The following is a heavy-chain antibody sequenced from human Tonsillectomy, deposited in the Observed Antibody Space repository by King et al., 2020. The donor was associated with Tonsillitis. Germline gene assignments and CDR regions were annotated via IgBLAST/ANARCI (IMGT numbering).Heavy chain of an antibody. CDR2: INHRGST. V-gene: IGHV4-34*01. CDR1: GGSFSGYY. D-gene: IGHD2-15*01. Sequence: VQLQQWGAGLLKPSETLSLTCAVYGGSFSGYYWTWIRQPPGKGLEWIGEINHRGSTNYSPSLKSRVTISVDTSNNQFSLKLGSVTAADTAVYYCARAGYCSGGSCSRLYSRYYYDMDVWGKGTTVTV. CDR3: ARAGYCSGGSCSRLYSRYYYDMDV. J-gene: IGHJ6*03.